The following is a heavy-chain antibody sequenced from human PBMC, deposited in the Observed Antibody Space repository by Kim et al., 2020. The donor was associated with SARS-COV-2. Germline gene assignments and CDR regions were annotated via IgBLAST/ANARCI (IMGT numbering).Heavy chain of an antibody. Sequence: ASVKVSCKASGYTFTSYAMHWVRQAPGQRLEWMGWINAGNGNTKYSQKFQGRVTITRDTSASTAYMELSSLRSEDTAVYYCAGGYDYVHWGPFDPWGQGTLVTVSS. CDR1: GYTFTSYA. CDR3: AGGYDYVHWGPFDP. D-gene: IGHD5-12*01. J-gene: IGHJ5*02. V-gene: IGHV1-3*01. CDR2: INAGNGNT.